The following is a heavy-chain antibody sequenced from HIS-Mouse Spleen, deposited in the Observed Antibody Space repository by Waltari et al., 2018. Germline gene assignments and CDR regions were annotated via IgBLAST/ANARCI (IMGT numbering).Heavy chain of an antibody. V-gene: IGHV4-39*07. J-gene: IGHJ2*01. CDR1: GGSISSSSYY. CDR2: IYYSGST. CDR3: AREIPYSSSWYDWYFDL. Sequence: QLQLQESGPGLVKPSETLSLTCTVSGGSISSSSYYWGWIRQPPGKGLEWIGSIYYSGSTYYNQALKSLVTISVDTSKNQFSLKLSSVTAADTAVYYCAREIPYSSSWYDWYFDLWGRGTLVTVSS. D-gene: IGHD6-13*01.